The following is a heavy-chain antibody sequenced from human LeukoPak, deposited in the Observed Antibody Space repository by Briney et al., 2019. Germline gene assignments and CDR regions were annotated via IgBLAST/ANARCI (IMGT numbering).Heavy chain of an antibody. D-gene: IGHD6-6*01. CDR1: GFTFSSYW. J-gene: IGHJ6*02. V-gene: IGHV3-7*05. Sequence: GGSLRLSCAASGFTFSSYWMSWVRQAPGKGLEWVANIKQDGSEKVYVDSVEGRFAISRDNAKNSLFLQMDALRAEDTAVYYCARDPYSSTWSYGMDVWGQGTTVSVSS. CDR3: ARDPYSSTWSYGMDV. CDR2: IKQDGSEK.